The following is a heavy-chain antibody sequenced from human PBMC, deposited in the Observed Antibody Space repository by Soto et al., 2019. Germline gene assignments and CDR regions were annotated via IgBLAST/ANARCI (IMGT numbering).Heavy chain of an antibody. D-gene: IGHD6-19*01. CDR3: ARSIAVAGLDY. CDR2: ISNDGGKK. V-gene: IGHV3-30-3*01. J-gene: IGHJ4*02. CDR1: GFSFTTYA. Sequence: GGSLRLSCAASGFSFTTYAMHWVRQAPGKGLEWVAVISNDGGKKYFGDSVKGRFTISRDNSKNTVYLQMNSLRDEDTAVYYCARSIAVAGLDYWGQGT.